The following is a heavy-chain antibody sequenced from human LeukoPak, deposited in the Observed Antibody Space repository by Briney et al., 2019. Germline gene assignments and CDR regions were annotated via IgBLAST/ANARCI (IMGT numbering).Heavy chain of an antibody. CDR3: ARDYTYCSGSRCYDRFDY. D-gene: IGHD2-15*01. J-gene: IGHJ4*02. CDR2: ISYDGSNK. CDR1: GFTFSGYA. Sequence: GGSLRLSCAASGFTFSGYALHWVRQAPGKGLEWVAVISYDGSNKYYADSVTGRFTISRDNAKNSLYLQMNSLRAEDTAVYYCARDYTYCSGSRCYDRFDYWGQGIRVTVSS. V-gene: IGHV3-30-3*01.